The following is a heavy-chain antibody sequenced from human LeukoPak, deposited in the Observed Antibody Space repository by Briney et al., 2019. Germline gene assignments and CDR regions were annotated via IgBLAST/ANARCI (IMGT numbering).Heavy chain of an antibody. CDR1: GGSINTHYYY. CDR2: IHINGDT. V-gene: IGHV4-39*01. J-gene: IGHJ4*02. CDR3: GRHVGWTTVTTSRFFD. Sequence: SETLSLTCTVSGGSINTHYYYWGWIRQPPGKGLEWIATIHINGDTFFNPSLESRVTISVDKSRNQFSLRLSSVSAADAAVYYCGRHVGWTTVTTSRFFDWGQGTLVIVSS. D-gene: IGHD4-17*01.